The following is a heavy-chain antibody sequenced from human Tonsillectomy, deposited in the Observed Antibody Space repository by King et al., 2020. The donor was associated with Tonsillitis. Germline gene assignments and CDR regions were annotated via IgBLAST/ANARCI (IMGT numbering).Heavy chain of an antibody. Sequence: VQLVESGGGLVKPGGSLRLSCVASGFTFNTFSMNWVRQAPGKGLEWVSSITSISTYIYYSDSVKGRFTISRDNAKNSLYLQMHSLRADDTAIYYCARALREGYNLWGQGTLVTVSS. V-gene: IGHV3-21*01. CDR1: GFTFNTFS. D-gene: IGHD1-1*01. CDR2: ITSISTYI. CDR3: ARALREGYNL. J-gene: IGHJ4*02.